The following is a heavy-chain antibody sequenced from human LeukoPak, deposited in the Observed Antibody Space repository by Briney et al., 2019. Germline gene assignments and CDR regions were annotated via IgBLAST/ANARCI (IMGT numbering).Heavy chain of an antibody. CDR1: GFTFSGFW. D-gene: IGHD2-15*01. CDR3: ARDRGHCGGGGCYRFYHFDS. V-gene: IGHV3-7*01. Sequence: GGSLRISCAASGFTFSGFWMSWVRQAPGKGLEWVANINEDGREKYYVDSVKGRFTISRDNAENSLYFQMNSLRAEDTAIYYCARDRGHCGGGGCYRFYHFDSWGQGTLVTVSS. J-gene: IGHJ4*02. CDR2: INEDGREK.